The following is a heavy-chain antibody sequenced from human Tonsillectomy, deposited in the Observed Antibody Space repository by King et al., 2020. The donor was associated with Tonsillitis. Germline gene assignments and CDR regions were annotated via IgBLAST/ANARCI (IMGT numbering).Heavy chain of an antibody. D-gene: IGHD3-22*01. CDR2: ISGSGVST. V-gene: IGHV3-23*04. CDR3: AKSRTYVVMGAFDI. Sequence: VQLVESGGGLVQPGGSLRRSCAASGFTFSSYAMSWVRQAPGKGLGWVSAISGSGVSTYYADSVKGRFTISRDNSKNTLYLQMNSLRGEDTAVYYCAKSRTYVVMGAFDIWGQGTMVTVSS. J-gene: IGHJ3*02. CDR1: GFTFSSYA.